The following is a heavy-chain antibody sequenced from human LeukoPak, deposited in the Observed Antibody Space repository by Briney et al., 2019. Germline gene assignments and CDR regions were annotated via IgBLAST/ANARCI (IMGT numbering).Heavy chain of an antibody. D-gene: IGHD3-10*01. CDR1: GDSVSSNSAA. CDR3: ARESIRDYYGSGSYVPWFDP. Sequence: SQTLSLTCAISGDSVSSNSAAWNWIRQSPSRGLEWLGRTYYRSKWYNDYAVSVKSRITINPDTSKNQFSLQLNSVTPEDTAVYYCARESIRDYYGSGSYVPWFDPWGQGTLVTVSS. J-gene: IGHJ5*02. V-gene: IGHV6-1*01. CDR2: TYYRSKWYN.